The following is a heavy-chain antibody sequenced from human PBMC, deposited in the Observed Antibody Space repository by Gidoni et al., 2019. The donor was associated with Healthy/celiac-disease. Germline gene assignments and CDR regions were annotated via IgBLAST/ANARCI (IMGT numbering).Heavy chain of an antibody. V-gene: IGHV3-64*01. CDR2: ISSNGGST. Sequence: EVQLVESGGGLVQPGGSLRLSCAASGFTFSSYAMHWVRQAPGKGLEYVSAISSNGGSTYYANSVKGRFTISRDNSKNTLYLQMGSLRAEDMAVYYCARGAVAGTFYYYYYYGMDVWGQGTTVTVSS. CDR3: ARGAVAGTFYYYYYYGMDV. CDR1: GFTFSSYA. J-gene: IGHJ6*02. D-gene: IGHD6-19*01.